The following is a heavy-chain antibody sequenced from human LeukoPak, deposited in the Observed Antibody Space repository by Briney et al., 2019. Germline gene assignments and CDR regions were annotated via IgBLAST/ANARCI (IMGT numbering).Heavy chain of an antibody. CDR1: GGSVSSGSYY. V-gene: IGHV4-61*01. Sequence: SETLSLTCTVSGGSVSSGSYYWSWIRQPPGQGLEWIGYIYYSGSTNYNPSLKSRVTISVDTSKNQFSLKLSSVTAADTAVYYCARDWGSGWPYFDYWGQGTLVTVSS. CDR2: IYYSGST. D-gene: IGHD6-19*01. J-gene: IGHJ4*02. CDR3: ARDWGSGWPYFDY.